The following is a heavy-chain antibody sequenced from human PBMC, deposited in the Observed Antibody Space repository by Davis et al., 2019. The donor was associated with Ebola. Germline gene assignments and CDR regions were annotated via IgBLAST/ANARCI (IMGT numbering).Heavy chain of an antibody. CDR1: GYTFTGDY. Sequence: ASVKVSCKASGYTFTGDYMHWVRQAPGQGLEWMGWISPNSGATIYAQRFQGRVTMTRDTSISTAYMDLSRLKSDDTAVYYCARVVAVGDFDYWGQGTLVTVSS. J-gene: IGHJ4*02. CDR2: ISPNSGAT. V-gene: IGHV1-2*02. CDR3: ARVVAVGDFDY. D-gene: IGHD6-19*01.